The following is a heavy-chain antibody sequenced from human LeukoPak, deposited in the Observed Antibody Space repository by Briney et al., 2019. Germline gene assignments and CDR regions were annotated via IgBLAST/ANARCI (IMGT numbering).Heavy chain of an antibody. CDR1: GFTFSSYA. D-gene: IGHD3-22*01. CDR2: ISGSGGST. Sequence: GGSLRLSCAASGFTFSSYAMSWVRQAPGKGLEWVSAISGSGGSTHYADSVKGRFTISRDNSKNTLYLQMNSLRAEDTAVYYCAKDREYYYDSSGYYDYWGQGTLVTVSS. CDR3: AKDREYYYDSSGYYDY. J-gene: IGHJ4*02. V-gene: IGHV3-23*01.